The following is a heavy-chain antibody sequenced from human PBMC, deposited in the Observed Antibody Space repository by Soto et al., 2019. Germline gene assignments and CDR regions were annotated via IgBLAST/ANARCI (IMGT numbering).Heavy chain of an antibody. CDR1: GFTFSSYA. V-gene: IGHV3-23*01. J-gene: IGHJ5*02. CDR3: ASSLGSYSGWFDP. D-gene: IGHD1-26*01. Sequence: EVQLLESGGGLVQPGGSLILSCAASGFTFSSYAMSWVRQAPGKGLEWVSAISGSGGSTYYADSVKGRFTISRDNSKNTLYLQMNSLRAEDTAVYYCASSLGSYSGWFDPWGQGTLVTVSS. CDR2: ISGSGGST.